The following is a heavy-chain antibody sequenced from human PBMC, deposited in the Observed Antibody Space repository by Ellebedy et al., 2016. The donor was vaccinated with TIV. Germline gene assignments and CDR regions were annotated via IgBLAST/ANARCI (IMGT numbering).Heavy chain of an antibody. CDR2: IIPIFGTA. V-gene: IGHV1-69*13. D-gene: IGHD3-3*01. Sequence: SVKVSXXASGGTFSSYAISWVRQAPGQGLEWMGGIIPIFGTANYAQKFQGRVTITADESTSTAYMELSSLRSEDTAVYYCARGSPYDFWSGYYRAPLNYYYYYGMDVWGQGTTVTVSS. J-gene: IGHJ6*02. CDR3: ARGSPYDFWSGYYRAPLNYYYYYGMDV. CDR1: GGTFSSYA.